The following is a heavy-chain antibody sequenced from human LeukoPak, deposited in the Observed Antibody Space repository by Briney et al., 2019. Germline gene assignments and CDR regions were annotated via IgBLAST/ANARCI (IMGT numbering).Heavy chain of an antibody. Sequence: GGSLRLSCAASGFTFSSYAMSWVRQAPGKGLEWVSAISGSGGSTYYADSVKGRFTISRDNSKNTLYLQMNSLRAEDTAVYYCAKDSPLWRYDSSGSRYYFDYWGQGTLVTVSS. CDR1: GFTFSSYA. V-gene: IGHV3-23*01. CDR2: ISGSGGST. CDR3: AKDSPLWRYDSSGSRYYFDY. D-gene: IGHD3-22*01. J-gene: IGHJ4*02.